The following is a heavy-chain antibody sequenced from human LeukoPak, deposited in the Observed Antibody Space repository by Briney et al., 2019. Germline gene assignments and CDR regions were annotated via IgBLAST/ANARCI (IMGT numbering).Heavy chain of an antibody. J-gene: IGHJ3*02. CDR2: IYYSGST. D-gene: IGHD2-15*01. CDR1: GGSISSGGYY. V-gene: IGHV4-31*03. CDR3: ARDLKPVVAAYAFDI. Sequence: PSETLSLTCTVSGGSISSGGYYWSWIRQHPGKGLEWIGYIYYSGSTYYNPSLKSRVTMSVDTSKNQFSLKLSSVTAADTAVYYCARDLKPVVAAYAFDIWGQGTMVTVSS.